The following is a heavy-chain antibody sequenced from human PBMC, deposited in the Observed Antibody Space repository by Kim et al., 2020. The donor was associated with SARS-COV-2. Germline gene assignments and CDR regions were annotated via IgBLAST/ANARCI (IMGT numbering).Heavy chain of an antibody. CDR3: ARDLSSGRYTFDY. J-gene: IGHJ4*02. CDR1: GDSVSSSSAA. D-gene: IGHD6-19*01. V-gene: IGHV6-1*01. CDR2: TYYRSKWYY. Sequence: SQTLSLTCDISGDSVSSSSAAWDWIRQSPSRGLEWLGRTYYRSKWYYDYATSVRSRITINPDTSKNQFSLHLNSVTPEDTAVYYCARDLSSGRYTFDYWGQGTLVTVSS.